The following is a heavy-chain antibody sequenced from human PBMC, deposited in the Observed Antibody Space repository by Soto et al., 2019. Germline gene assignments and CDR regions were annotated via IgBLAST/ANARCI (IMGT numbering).Heavy chain of an antibody. D-gene: IGHD3-22*01. CDR1: GGTFSSYA. CDR2: IIPIFGTA. CDR3: ARKYYYDSSGYYWDY. V-gene: IGHV1-69*13. Sequence: VASVKVSCKASGGTFSSYAISWVRQAPGQGLEWMGGIIPIFGTANYAQKFQGRVTITADESTSTAYMELSSLRSEDTAVYYCARKYYYDSSGYYWDYWGQGTLVTAPQ. J-gene: IGHJ4*02.